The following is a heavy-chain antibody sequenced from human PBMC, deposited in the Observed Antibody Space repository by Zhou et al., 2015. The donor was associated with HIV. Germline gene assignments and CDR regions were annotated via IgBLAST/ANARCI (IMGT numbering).Heavy chain of an antibody. CDR2: ISAYNGNT. Sequence: QVQLVQSGPEVKKPGASVKVSCKASGYTFSSYGISWVRQAPGQGLEWMGWISAYNGNTNYAQKLQGRVTMTTDTSTRTAYMELRSLRSDDTAVYYCTRSSGGSYLYYYYGLVRLGPRDHGHRLL. V-gene: IGHV1-18*01. D-gene: IGHD1-26*01. CDR3: TRSSGGSYLYYYYGLVR. J-gene: IGHJ6*02. CDR1: GYTFSSYG.